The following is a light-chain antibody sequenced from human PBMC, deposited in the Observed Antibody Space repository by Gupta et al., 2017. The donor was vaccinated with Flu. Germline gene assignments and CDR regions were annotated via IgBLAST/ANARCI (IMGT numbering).Light chain of an antibody. CDR3: HQYPNSPA. CDR2: GAS. V-gene: IGKV3-20*01. Sequence: ELVLTQSPGTLSLSPGERATLSCRASQTASSTYLAWYQQTPGQAPRLLNYGASNRATDIPDRFGGSGSGNDFTLTISRLEHEDVAIYYRHQYPNSPAFGQGTKVEIK. CDR1: QTASSTY. J-gene: IGKJ1*01.